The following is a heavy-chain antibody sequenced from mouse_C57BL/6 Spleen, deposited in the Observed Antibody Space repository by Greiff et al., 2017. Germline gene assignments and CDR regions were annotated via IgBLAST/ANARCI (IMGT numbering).Heavy chain of an antibody. V-gene: IGHV1-72*01. D-gene: IGHD2-13*01. Sequence: QVQLQQPGAELVKPGASVKLSCKASGYTFTSYWMHWVKQRPGRGLEWIGKIDPNSGGTKYNEKFKSKATLTVDKPSSTAYMQRSSLTSEDSAVYYFDRPIYYGEYVDWYFDGWGTGTTVTVSS. CDR2: IDPNSGGT. J-gene: IGHJ1*03. CDR3: DRPIYYGEYVDWYFDG. CDR1: GYTFTSYW.